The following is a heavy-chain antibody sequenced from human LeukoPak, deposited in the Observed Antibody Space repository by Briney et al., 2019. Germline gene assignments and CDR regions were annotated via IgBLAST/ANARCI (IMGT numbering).Heavy chain of an antibody. D-gene: IGHD4-17*01. CDR1: VFTFSIYG. J-gene: IGHJ6*02. CDR2: ISLDGRNK. Sequence: GGSLRLSCAASVFTFSIYGMHWVRQAPGKGLEWVAVISLDGRNKYYEDSVKGRFTISRENSKNTLYLQMNPLRAEDTAVYYCAKDLYGDYDYYYYSGMDVWGQGTTVTVSS. CDR3: AKDLYGDYDYYYYSGMDV. V-gene: IGHV3-30*18.